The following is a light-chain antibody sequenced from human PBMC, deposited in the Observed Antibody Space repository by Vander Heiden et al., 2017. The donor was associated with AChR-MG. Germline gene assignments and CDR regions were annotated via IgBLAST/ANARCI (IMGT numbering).Light chain of an antibody. CDR1: QDITTW. J-gene: IGKJ3*01. V-gene: IGKV1-12*02. Sequence: DIQMTQSPSSVSASVGDRVTITCRASQDITTWLAWYQQKPGKAPKLLIFAASSLQSGVPSRFSGSGSGTDFSLIISSPQPEDSASYYCQEANTFTFGPGTKVDIK. CDR2: AAS. CDR3: QEANTFT.